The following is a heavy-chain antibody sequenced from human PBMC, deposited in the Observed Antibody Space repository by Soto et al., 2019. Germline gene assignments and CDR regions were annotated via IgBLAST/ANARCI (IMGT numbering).Heavy chain of an antibody. D-gene: IGHD6-13*01. J-gene: IGHJ5*02. Sequence: GGSLRLSCAASGFTFSSYAMSWVRQAPGKGLEWVSAISGSGGSTYYADSVKGRFTISRDNSKNTLYLQMNSLRAEDTAVYYCAKVEGGYSSSWYFNRGRGHWFDPWGQGTLVTVSS. CDR1: GFTFSSYA. CDR2: ISGSGGST. CDR3: AKVEGGYSSSWYFNRGRGHWFDP. V-gene: IGHV3-23*01.